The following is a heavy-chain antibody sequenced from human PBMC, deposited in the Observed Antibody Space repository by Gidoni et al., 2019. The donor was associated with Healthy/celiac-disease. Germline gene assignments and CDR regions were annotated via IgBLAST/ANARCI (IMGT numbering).Heavy chain of an antibody. CDR2: ISSSGSTI. V-gene: IGHV3-48*03. CDR1: GFTFSSYE. D-gene: IGHD1-26*01. Sequence: EVQLVESGGGLVQPGGSLRLSCAASGFTFSSYEMNWVRQAPGKGLEWVSYISSSGSTIYYADSVKGRFTISRDNAKNSLYLQMNSLRAEDTAVYYCARVVGGSDDAFDIWGQGTMVTVSS. CDR3: ARVVGGSDDAFDI. J-gene: IGHJ3*02.